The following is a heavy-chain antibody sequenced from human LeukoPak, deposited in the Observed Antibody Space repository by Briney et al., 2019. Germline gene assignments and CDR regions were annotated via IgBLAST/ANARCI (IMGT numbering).Heavy chain of an antibody. CDR3: ARHFPGGYAPDVYYYYYGMDV. V-gene: IGHV4-39*01. J-gene: IGHJ6*02. CDR1: VGFISSSSYY. CDR2: IYYSGST. Sequence: SETLSLTCTVSVGFISSSSYYWGWIRQPPGKGLEWIGSIYYSGSTYYNPSLKSRVTISVDTSKNQFSLKLSSVTAADTAVYYCARHFPGGYAPDVYYYYYGMDVWGQGTTVTVSS. D-gene: IGHD5-12*01.